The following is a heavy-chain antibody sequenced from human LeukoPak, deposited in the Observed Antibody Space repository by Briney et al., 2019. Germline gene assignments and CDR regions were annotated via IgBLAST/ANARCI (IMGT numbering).Heavy chain of an antibody. CDR1: GDSISYHY. CDR2: IYSSASA. Sequence: SETLSLTCTVSGDSISYHYWSWIRQPAGKGLEWIGRIYSSASANYNPSLKSRVTISVDTSKNQFSLKLSSVTAADTAVYYCARGGHYYDSSGYYDFDYWGQGTLVTVSS. J-gene: IGHJ4*02. CDR3: ARGGHYYDSSGYYDFDY. D-gene: IGHD3-22*01. V-gene: IGHV4-4*07.